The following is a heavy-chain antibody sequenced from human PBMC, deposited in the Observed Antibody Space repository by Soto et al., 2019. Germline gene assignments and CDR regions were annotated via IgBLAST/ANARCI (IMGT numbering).Heavy chain of an antibody. Sequence: PSETLSLTCTVSGGSISSGGYYWNWIRQHPGKGLEWIGYIYYSGSTYYNPSLKSRVTISVDTSKNQFSLKLSSVTAADTAVYYCAKNYGNAFDTWGQGTMVTVS. CDR1: GGSISSGGYY. CDR2: IYYSGST. CDR3: AKNYGNAFDT. J-gene: IGHJ3*02. V-gene: IGHV4-31*03. D-gene: IGHD3-10*01.